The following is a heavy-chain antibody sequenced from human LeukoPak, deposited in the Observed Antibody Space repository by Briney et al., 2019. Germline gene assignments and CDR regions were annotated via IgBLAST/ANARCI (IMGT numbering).Heavy chain of an antibody. V-gene: IGHV1-69*13. CDR1: GGTFSSYA. J-gene: IGHJ4*02. Sequence: SVKVSCKASGGTFSSYAISWVRQAPGQGLEWMGGIIPIFGTANYAQKFQGRVTITADESTSTAYMELSRLRSDDTAVYYCARVKADSRGWYEFDYWGQGTLVTVSS. D-gene: IGHD6-19*01. CDR3: ARVKADSRGWYEFDY. CDR2: IIPIFGTA.